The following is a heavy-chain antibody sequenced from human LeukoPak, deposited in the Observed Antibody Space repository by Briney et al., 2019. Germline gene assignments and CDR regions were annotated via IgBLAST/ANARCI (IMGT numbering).Heavy chain of an antibody. CDR3: ARVQKPLSYVY. Sequence: GGSLRLSCAASGFTFSSYGMHWVRQAPGKGLEWVSLIYADGTTYYADSVKGRFTISRDNSKNTLYLQMHSLRVDDTAVYYCARVQKPLSYVYWGQGTLVTVSS. CDR1: GFTFSSYG. V-gene: IGHV3-NL1*01. CDR2: IYADGTT. J-gene: IGHJ4*02. D-gene: IGHD2/OR15-2a*01.